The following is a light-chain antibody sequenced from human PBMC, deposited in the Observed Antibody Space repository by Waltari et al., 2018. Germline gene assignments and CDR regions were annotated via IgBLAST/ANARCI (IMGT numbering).Light chain of an antibody. CDR2: WAS. Sequence: DIVMTQSPDSLAVSLGERATINCKSSHSVLSTSNRKTEIDWYQQKPGQTPRLLINWASTRASVVPDRFSGSGSGTDFTLTVSSLQAETVAVYYCHQYYIPPLTFGQGTRLEIK. CDR3: HQYYIPPLT. J-gene: IGKJ5*01. V-gene: IGKV4-1*01. CDR1: HSVLSTSNRKTE.